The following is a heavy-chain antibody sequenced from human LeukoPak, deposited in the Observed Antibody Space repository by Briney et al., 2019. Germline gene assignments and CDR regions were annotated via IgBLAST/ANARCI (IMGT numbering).Heavy chain of an antibody. D-gene: IGHD3-9*01. CDR3: AKLGYFDPFDY. Sequence: GGSLRLSCAASGFTFNNYAMSWVRQAPGKGLEWVSAISGSGGSTYYADSVKGRFTISRDNSKNTLYLQMNSLRAEDTAVYYCAKLGYFDPFDYWGQGTLVTVSS. V-gene: IGHV3-23*01. CDR2: ISGSGGST. CDR1: GFTFNNYA. J-gene: IGHJ4*02.